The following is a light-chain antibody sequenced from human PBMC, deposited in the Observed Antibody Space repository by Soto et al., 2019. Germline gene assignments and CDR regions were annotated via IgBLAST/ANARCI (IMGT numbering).Light chain of an antibody. J-gene: IGKJ1*01. CDR2: GAS. Sequence: EIVLTQSPGTLSLSTGERATLSCRASQSVSNYLAWYQQKPGQAPRLLIYGASRRATVIPDRFSGSGSGTDFTLNISRLEPEYFAVYYYQQYGGSPQTFGQGTNVEIK. CDR3: QQYGGSPQT. CDR1: QSVSNY. V-gene: IGKV3-20*01.